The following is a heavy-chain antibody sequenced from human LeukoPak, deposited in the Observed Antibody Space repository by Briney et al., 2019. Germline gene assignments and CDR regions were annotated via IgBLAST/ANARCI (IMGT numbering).Heavy chain of an antibody. CDR1: GGSISNYY. CDR3: ARVRYCSTNRCYDREFDN. Sequence: SETLSLSCTVSGGSISNYYWSWIRQPPGKGLEWIGYIYYSGNTNYNPSLKSRVTISVDTSKNQFSLKLNSVTAADTAVYYCARVRYCSTNRCYDREFDNWGQGTLVTVSS. V-gene: IGHV4-59*01. CDR2: IYYSGNT. D-gene: IGHD2-2*01. J-gene: IGHJ4*02.